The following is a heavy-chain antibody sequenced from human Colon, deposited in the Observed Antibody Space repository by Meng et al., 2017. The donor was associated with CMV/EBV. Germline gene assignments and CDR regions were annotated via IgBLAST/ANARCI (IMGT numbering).Heavy chain of an antibody. J-gene: IGHJ6*02. CDR1: GFTLSRYD. V-gene: IGHV3-13*01. CDR2: IGSAGDT. CDR3: TRKEPAKGSDV. Sequence: GGSLRLSCAASGFTLSRYDIHWVRQVTGKGLEWVSGIGSAGDTYYADSVKGRFTISSEKAKNSLYLQMNSLRAGDTAVYFCTRKEPAKGSDVWGQGTTVTVSS. D-gene: IGHD1-14*01.